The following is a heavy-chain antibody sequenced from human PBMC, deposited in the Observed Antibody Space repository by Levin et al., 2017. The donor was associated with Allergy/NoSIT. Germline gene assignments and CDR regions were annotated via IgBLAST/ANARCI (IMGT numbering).Heavy chain of an antibody. CDR3: AKCLAGSCYSPFDY. J-gene: IGHJ4*02. CDR2: ISGSDGST. CDR1: GFTFSSHA. D-gene: IGHD2-15*01. Sequence: GGSLRLSCAASGFTFSSHAMSWVRQAPGKGLEWVSAISGSDGSTFYADSMKGRFTISRDDSKNTLYLQMNSLRAEDTAVYYCAKCLAGSCYSPFDYWGQGTLVTVSS. V-gene: IGHV3-23*01.